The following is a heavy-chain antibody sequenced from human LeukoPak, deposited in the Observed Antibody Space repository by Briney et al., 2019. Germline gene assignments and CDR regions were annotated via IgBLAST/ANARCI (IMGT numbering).Heavy chain of an antibody. J-gene: IGHJ4*02. V-gene: IGHV3-21*05. Sequence: GGSLRLSCSVSGFTFSTDVMHWVRQAPGQGLEWVSYISSSSSYTTYADSVKGRFTISRDNAKNSLYLQMNSLRAEDTAVYYCARTPGTYYYGSGRPEDFDYWGQGTLVTVSS. CDR2: ISSSSSYT. CDR3: ARTPGTYYYGSGRPEDFDY. D-gene: IGHD3-10*01. CDR1: GFTFSTDV.